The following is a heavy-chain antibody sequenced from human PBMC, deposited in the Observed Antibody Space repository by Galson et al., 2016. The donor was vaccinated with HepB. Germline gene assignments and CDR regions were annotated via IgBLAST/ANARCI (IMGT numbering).Heavy chain of an antibody. CDR1: GFSFSTYT. CDR3: TRDGALPGGWVWIDP. D-gene: IGHD6-19*01. J-gene: IGHJ5*02. V-gene: IGHV3-48*04. CDR2: ISSSSATI. Sequence: SLRLSCAASGFSFSTYTMNWVRQAPGKGLEWVASISSSSATIYYVDSVKGRFAVSRDNAKNSVYLQMNSLRVEDTAVYYCTRDGALPGGWVWIDPWGQGTLVIASS.